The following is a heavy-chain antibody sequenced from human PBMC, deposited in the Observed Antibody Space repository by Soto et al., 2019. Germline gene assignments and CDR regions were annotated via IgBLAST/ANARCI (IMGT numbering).Heavy chain of an antibody. CDR3: ARDRPLMTTVTTDLDY. CDR2: ISAYNGNT. V-gene: IGHV1-18*01. Sequence: QVQLVQSGAEVKKPGASVKVSCKASGYTFTSYGISWVRQAPGQGLEWMGWISAYNGNTNYAQKLQGRVTMTTDTSTSTAYMELRSLRSDDTAVYYWARDRPLMTTVTTDLDYWGQGTLVTVSS. D-gene: IGHD4-17*01. CDR1: GYTFTSYG. J-gene: IGHJ4*02.